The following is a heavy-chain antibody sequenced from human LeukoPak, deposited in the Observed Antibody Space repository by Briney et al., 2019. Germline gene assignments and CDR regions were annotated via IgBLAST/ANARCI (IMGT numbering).Heavy chain of an antibody. CDR3: ASRMVRGVTYYGMDV. Sequence: SVKVSCKASGGTFSSYAISWVRQALGQGLEWMGGIIPIFGTANYAQKFQGRVTITADESTSTAYMELSSLRSEDTAVYYCASRMVRGVTYYGMDVWGKGTTVTVSS. CDR2: IIPIFGTA. V-gene: IGHV1-69*01. D-gene: IGHD3-10*01. CDR1: GGTFSSYA. J-gene: IGHJ6*04.